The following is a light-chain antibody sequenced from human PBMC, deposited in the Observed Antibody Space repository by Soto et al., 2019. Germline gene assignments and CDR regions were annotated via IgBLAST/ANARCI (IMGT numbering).Light chain of an antibody. CDR3: QQYGSSPRNT. CDR2: GAS. Sequence: EIVLTQSPGTLSLSPGERATLSCRASQSVSSSYLAWYQQKPGQAPRLLIYGASSRATGIPDRFSGSESGTDFTLTISRLEPEDFAVYYCQQYGSSPRNTFGQGTKLEIK. CDR1: QSVSSSY. J-gene: IGKJ2*01. V-gene: IGKV3-20*01.